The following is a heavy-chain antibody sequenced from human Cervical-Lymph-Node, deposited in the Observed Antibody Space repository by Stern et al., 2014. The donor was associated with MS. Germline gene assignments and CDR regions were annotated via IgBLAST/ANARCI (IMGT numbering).Heavy chain of an antibody. CDR2: IIRIFGTA. V-gene: IGHV1-69*01. J-gene: IGHJ4*02. Sequence: VQLVQSGSEAKKPGSSVKVSCKVSGGTFSTYKISWVRQAPGQGLEWMGAIIRIFGTADYAQKFQDRVTIIADESTSEVHMELISLRSEDTGVYYCARLGSGYDSSYLDFWGQGTLVTVSS. CDR1: GGTFSTYK. D-gene: IGHD5-12*01. CDR3: ARLGSGYDSSYLDF.